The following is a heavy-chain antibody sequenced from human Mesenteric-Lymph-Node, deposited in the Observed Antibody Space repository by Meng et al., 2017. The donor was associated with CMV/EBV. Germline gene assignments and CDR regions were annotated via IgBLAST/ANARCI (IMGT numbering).Heavy chain of an antibody. D-gene: IGHD3-10*01. CDR1: GFNVRDKY. J-gene: IGHJ4*02. CDR3: TGDSVSNPNLDY. Sequence: EVQVVGSGGGLVQPGGSLRLSCAASGFNVRDKYMSWVRQAPGKGLEWVCIIYRGDNTYYIDSVKDRFTVSRDNSKNTMYLQMNSLRVEDTAVYYCTGDSVSNPNLDYWGQGTLVTVSS. V-gene: IGHV3-66*01. CDR2: IYRGDNT.